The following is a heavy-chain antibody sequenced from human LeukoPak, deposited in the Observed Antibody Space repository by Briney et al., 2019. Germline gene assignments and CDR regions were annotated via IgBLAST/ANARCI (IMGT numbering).Heavy chain of an antibody. CDR3: ARETASQRRAFDI. V-gene: IGHV4-4*07. D-gene: IGHD5-18*01. J-gene: IGHJ3*02. CDR2: IYSSGST. Sequence: SETLSLTCTVSGGSISSYYWSWIRQPAGKGLEWIGRIYSSGSTNYNPSLKSRLTMSVDTSKNQFSLKLTSLTAADTATYYCARETASQRRAFDIWGQGTMVTVSS. CDR1: GGSISSYY.